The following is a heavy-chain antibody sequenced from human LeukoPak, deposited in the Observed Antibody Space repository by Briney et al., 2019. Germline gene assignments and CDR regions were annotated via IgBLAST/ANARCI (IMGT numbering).Heavy chain of an antibody. CDR3: ARDPGYGDYVGWFDP. Sequence: SETLSLTCTVSGYSISSGYYWGWIPQPPGKGLEWIGTIYHSGSTYYNPSLKSRVTILVDTSKNQFSLKLSSVTAADTAVYYCARDPGYGDYVGWFDPWGQGTLVTVSS. CDR2: IYHSGST. J-gene: IGHJ5*02. D-gene: IGHD4-17*01. CDR1: GYSISSGYY. V-gene: IGHV4-38-2*02.